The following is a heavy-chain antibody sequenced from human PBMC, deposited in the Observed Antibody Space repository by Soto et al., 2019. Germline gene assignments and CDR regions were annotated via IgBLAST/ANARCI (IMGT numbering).Heavy chain of an antibody. D-gene: IGHD1-1*01. V-gene: IGHV3-23*01. J-gene: IGHJ6*02. CDR1: GFTFSAYV. CDR2: ITSSGGGT. Sequence: PGGSLRLSCAASGFTFSAYVMSWVRQAPGKGLEWVSSITSSGGGTYYADSVKGRFTVSRDNSKNTVYLQMNSLRDEDTAVYYCAYESNWDEYYYYYGMDVWGQGTTVTVSS. CDR3: AYESNWDEYYYYYGMDV.